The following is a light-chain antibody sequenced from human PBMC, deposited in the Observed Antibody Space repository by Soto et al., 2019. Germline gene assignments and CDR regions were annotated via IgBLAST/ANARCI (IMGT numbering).Light chain of an antibody. Sequence: QSVLTQPASVSGSPGQSITISCTGTSSDVGAYIYVSWYPHHPGKAPKVMIYEVTNRPSGVSDRFSGSKSGNTASLTISGLQAEDGADYYCCSYTSSRTYVFGTGTKVTVL. CDR3: CSYTSSRTYV. CDR1: SSDVGAYIY. J-gene: IGLJ1*01. CDR2: EVT. V-gene: IGLV2-14*01.